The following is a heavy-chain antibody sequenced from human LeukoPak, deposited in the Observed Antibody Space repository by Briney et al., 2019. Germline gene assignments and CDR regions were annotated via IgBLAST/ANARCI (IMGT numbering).Heavy chain of an antibody. CDR3: ARDGSSGWSPDY. V-gene: IGHV3-66*01. CDR1: GVTVSGNY. J-gene: IGHJ4*02. CDR2: IYSGGKT. D-gene: IGHD6-19*01. Sequence: GGALRVSCAASGVTVSGNYMSWGRQAPGEGLEWVSAIYSGGKTYYADSVKGRSTISRDKSKNTLYLQMKSLRREDTAVYYCARDGSSGWSPDYWGQGALVTVSP.